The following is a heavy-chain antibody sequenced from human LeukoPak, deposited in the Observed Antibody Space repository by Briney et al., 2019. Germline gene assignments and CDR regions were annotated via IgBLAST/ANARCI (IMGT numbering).Heavy chain of an antibody. CDR3: ARAGYCSSTSCSNRGNWFDP. J-gene: IGHJ5*02. V-gene: IGHV4-34*01. D-gene: IGHD2-2*01. Sequence: SETLSLACAVYGGSFSGYYWSWIRQPPGKGLEWIGEINHSGSTNYNPSLKSRVTISVDTSKNQFSLKLSSVTAADTAVYYCARAGYCSSTSCSNRGNWFDPWGQGTLVTVSS. CDR1: GGSFSGYY. CDR2: INHSGST.